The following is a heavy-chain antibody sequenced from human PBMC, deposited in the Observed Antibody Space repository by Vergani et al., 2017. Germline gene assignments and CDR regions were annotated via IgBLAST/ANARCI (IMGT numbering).Heavy chain of an antibody. CDR2: IIPILGIA. D-gene: IGHD3-22*01. Sequence: QVQLVQSGAEVKKPGSSVKVSCKASGGTFSSYTISWVRQAPGQGLEWMGRIIPILGIANYAQKFQGRVTITADKSTSTASVELRSLRSEDTAVYYCARDGYDSSGYYAYWGQGTLVTVSS. CDR3: ARDGYDSSGYYAY. J-gene: IGHJ4*02. V-gene: IGHV1-69*08. CDR1: GGTFSSYT.